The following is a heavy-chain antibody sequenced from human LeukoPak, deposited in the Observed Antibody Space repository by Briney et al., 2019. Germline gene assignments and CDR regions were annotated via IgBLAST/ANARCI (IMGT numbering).Heavy chain of an antibody. J-gene: IGHJ4*02. CDR2: INPSGGST. V-gene: IGHV1-46*01. CDR3: ATVEMATITSDY. CDR1: GYTFTSYY. Sequence: ASVKVSCKASGYTFTSYYMHWVRQGPGQGLEWMGIINPSGGSTSYAQKFQGRVTMTRDTSTNTVYMELSSLRSEDTAVYYCATVEMATITSDYWGQGTLVTVSS. D-gene: IGHD5-24*01.